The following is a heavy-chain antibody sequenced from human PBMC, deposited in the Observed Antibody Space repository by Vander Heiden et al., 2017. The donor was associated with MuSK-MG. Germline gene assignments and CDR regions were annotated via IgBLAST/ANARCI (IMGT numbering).Heavy chain of an antibody. CDR1: GGSISSSSYY. CDR2: IYYSGST. J-gene: IGHJ2*01. D-gene: IGHD6-19*01. V-gene: IGHV4-39*01. Sequence: QLQLQESGPGLVKPSETLSLTCTVSGGSISSSSYYWGWIRQPPGKGLEWIGSIYYSGSTYYNPSLKSRVTISVDTSKNQFSLKLSSVTAADTAVYYCATSGIAVAGTGWYFDLWGRGTLVTVSS. CDR3: ATSGIAVAGTGWYFDL.